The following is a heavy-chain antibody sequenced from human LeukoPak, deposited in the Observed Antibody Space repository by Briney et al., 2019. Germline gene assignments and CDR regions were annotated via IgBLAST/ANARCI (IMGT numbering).Heavy chain of an antibody. CDR1: GFTLSSYA. D-gene: IGHD3-10*01. Sequence: PGGSLRLSCATSGFTLSSYAMIWVRQARGKGLEWVSAISGSGGSTYYAGSVKGRFTISRDNSKNTLYLQMNSLRAEDTAVYYCANHIWFGEPYFDYWGQGTLVTVSS. J-gene: IGHJ4*02. V-gene: IGHV3-23*01. CDR3: ANHIWFGEPYFDY. CDR2: ISGSGGST.